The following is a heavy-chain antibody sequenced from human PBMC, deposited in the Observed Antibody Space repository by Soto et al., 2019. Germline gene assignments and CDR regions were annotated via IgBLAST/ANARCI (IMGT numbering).Heavy chain of an antibody. CDR1: GGSFSGYY. J-gene: IGHJ6*03. Sequence: SETLSLTCAVYGGSFSGYYWSWIRQPPGKGLEWIGEINHSGSTNYNPSLKSRVTISVDTSKNQFSLKLSSVTAADTAVYYCARALGKYCSSTSCYVPERVQIGAYYYYYMDVWGKGTTVTVSS. V-gene: IGHV4-34*01. D-gene: IGHD2-2*01. CDR2: INHSGST. CDR3: ARALGKYCSSTSCYVPERVQIGAYYYYYMDV.